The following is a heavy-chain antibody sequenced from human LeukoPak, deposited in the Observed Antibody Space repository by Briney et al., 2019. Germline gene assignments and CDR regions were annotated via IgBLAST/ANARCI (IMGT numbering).Heavy chain of an antibody. D-gene: IGHD2-8*01. CDR1: GGSISSYY. Sequence: PSETLSLTCTVSGGSISSYYWSWIRQPPGKGLEWIGYIYYSGSTNYNPSLKSRVTMSVDTSKNQFSLKLSSVTAADTAVYYCARVRPVMVSAVYYYYYMDVWGKGTTVTVSS. CDR2: IYYSGST. V-gene: IGHV4-59*12. J-gene: IGHJ6*03. CDR3: ARVRPVMVSAVYYYYYMDV.